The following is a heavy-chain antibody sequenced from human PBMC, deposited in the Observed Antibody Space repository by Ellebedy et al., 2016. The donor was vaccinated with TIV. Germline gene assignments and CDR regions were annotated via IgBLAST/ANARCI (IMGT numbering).Heavy chain of an antibody. Sequence: GESPKISCVASGFTFSSYWMSWVRQAPGKGLEWVAGIKQDGSVKDYLDSVKGRFTISRDNAKNSLYLQMDSLRVEDTGVYYCAADASLVHWGQGALVTVSS. J-gene: IGHJ4*02. CDR1: GFTFSSYW. V-gene: IGHV3-7*01. CDR2: IKQDGSVK. CDR3: AADASLVH. D-gene: IGHD2-8*02.